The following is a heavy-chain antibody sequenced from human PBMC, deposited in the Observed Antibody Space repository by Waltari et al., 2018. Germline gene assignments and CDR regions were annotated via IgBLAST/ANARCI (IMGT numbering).Heavy chain of an antibody. V-gene: IGHV4-30-4*08. D-gene: IGHD1-7*01. J-gene: IGHJ4*02. Sequence: QVQLQESGPGLVKPSQTLSLTCTVSGGSTSSGDYSWSWIRQPPGKGLEWIGYIYYSGSTYYNPSLKSRVTISVDTSKNQFSLKLSSVTAADTAVYYCARADWNYARDFDYWGQGTLVTVSS. CDR3: ARADWNYARDFDY. CDR1: GGSTSSGDYS. CDR2: IYYSGST.